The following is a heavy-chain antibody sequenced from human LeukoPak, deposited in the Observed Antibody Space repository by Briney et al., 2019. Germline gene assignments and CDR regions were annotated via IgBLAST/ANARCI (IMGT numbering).Heavy chain of an antibody. J-gene: IGHJ3*02. CDR1: GGSFSGYX. CDR2: MNHSGST. CDR3: ARGRRSIVGATRAFDI. D-gene: IGHD1-26*01. V-gene: IGHV4-34*01. Sequence: PSETXXLXXAXXGGSFSGYXWSWIRQPPGKGLEWIGEMNHSGSTNYNPSLKSRVTISVEKYKNQLSLKMNSVTAADTAVYYCARGRRSIVGATRAFDIWGQGTMVTVSS.